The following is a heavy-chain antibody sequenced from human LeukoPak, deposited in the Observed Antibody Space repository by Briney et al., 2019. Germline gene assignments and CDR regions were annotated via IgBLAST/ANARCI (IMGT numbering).Heavy chain of an antibody. CDR3: AKSDGITIFGVVIPYFDY. Sequence: GRSLRLSCAASGFTFDDYAMHWVRQAPGKGLEWVSGISWNGGSIGYADSVKGRFTISRDNAKNSLYLQMNSLRAEDTALYYCAKSDGITIFGVVIPYFDYWGQGTLVTVSS. V-gene: IGHV3-9*01. D-gene: IGHD3-3*01. CDR2: ISWNGGSI. CDR1: GFTFDDYA. J-gene: IGHJ4*02.